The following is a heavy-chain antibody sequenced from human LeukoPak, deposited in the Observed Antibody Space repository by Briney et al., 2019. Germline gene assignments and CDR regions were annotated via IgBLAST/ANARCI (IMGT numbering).Heavy chain of an antibody. Sequence: GGSLRLSCAASGFTFSSYGMHWVRQAPGKGLEWVAVIWYDGSNKYYADSVKGRFTISRDNSKNTLYLQMNSLRAEDTAVYYCASIIAAAGNYYYYGMDVWGQGTTVTVSS. J-gene: IGHJ6*02. CDR2: IWYDGSNK. CDR3: ASIIAAAGNYYYYGMDV. CDR1: GFTFSSYG. V-gene: IGHV3-33*01. D-gene: IGHD6-13*01.